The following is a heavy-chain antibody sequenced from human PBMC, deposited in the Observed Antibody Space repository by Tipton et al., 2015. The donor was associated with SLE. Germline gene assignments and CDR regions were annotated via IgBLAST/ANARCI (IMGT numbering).Heavy chain of an antibody. J-gene: IGHJ6*02. Sequence: SLRLSCAASGFTFRTYSMAWVRQSPGKGMEWVSAISGGGGTTYFADSVKGRFTVSRDNSENTLYLQMNSLRAQDSAVYYCAREMVEGPRLYSYYGLDVWGQGTTVTVSS. CDR3: AREMVEGPRLYSYYGLDV. CDR1: GFTFRTYS. D-gene: IGHD2-8*01. CDR2: ISGGGGTT. V-gene: IGHV3-23*01.